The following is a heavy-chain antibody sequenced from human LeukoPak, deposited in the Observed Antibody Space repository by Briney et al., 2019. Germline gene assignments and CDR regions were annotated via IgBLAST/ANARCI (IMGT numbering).Heavy chain of an antibody. Sequence: GGSLRLSCAASGFTFSSYWMHWVRQAPGKGLVWVSRINSDGSSTSYADSVKGRFTISRGNAKNTLYLQMNSLRAEDTAVYYCARGCGGDCRHYWGQGTLVTVSS. CDR1: GFTFSSYW. CDR3: ARGCGGDCRHY. J-gene: IGHJ4*02. V-gene: IGHV3-74*01. D-gene: IGHD2-21*02. CDR2: INSDGSST.